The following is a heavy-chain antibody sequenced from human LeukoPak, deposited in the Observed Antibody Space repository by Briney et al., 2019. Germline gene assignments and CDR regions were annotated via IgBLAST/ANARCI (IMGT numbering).Heavy chain of an antibody. CDR3: ARVRYYDSSGYWGYYYYGMDV. D-gene: IGHD3-22*01. J-gene: IGHJ6*02. CDR1: DDSISSCC. V-gene: IGHV4-59*01. CDR2: MCYSGST. Sequence: SDTLTLTCTVSDDSISSCCWSWIRQPQGKGLEWNGPMCYSGSTNYNPSLKSRVTISVDTSKNQFSLKLSSVTAADTAVYYCARVRYYDSSGYWGYYYYGMDVWGQGATVTVSS.